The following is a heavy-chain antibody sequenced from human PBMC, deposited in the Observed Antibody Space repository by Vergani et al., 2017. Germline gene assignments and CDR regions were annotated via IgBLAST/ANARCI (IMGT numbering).Heavy chain of an antibody. CDR3: ARHTTYADS. Sequence: EVELVQSGPEMRKPGESLKISCKGSEYSFGNYWIGWVRQMPGKGLEWMGIIYPADSDTRYSPSFQGQVTISADKSISTAFLQWDGLKDSDTALYYCARHTTYADSWGQGTLVTVSS. D-gene: IGHD1-1*01. V-gene: IGHV5-51*01. CDR2: IYPADSDT. J-gene: IGHJ4*02. CDR1: EYSFGNYW.